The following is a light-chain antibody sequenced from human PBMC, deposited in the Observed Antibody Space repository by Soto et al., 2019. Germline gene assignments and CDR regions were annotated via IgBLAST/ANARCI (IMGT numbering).Light chain of an antibody. Sequence: EIVMTQSPATLSMSPGERATLSCWASQTISSSLAWYQQKPGQAPRLLIYGASTRAAGVPVRCSGSGSGTEFTLTINRLEPEDFAVYYCQQYNRWPLTFGGGNKVEIK. J-gene: IGKJ4*01. CDR3: QQYNRWPLT. V-gene: IGKV3-15*01. CDR1: QTISSS. CDR2: GAS.